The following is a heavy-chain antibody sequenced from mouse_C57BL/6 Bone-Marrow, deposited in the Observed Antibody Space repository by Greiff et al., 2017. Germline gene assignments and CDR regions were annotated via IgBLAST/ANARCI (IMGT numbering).Heavy chain of an antibody. Sequence: QVQLQQPGAELVMPGASVKLSCKASGYTFTSYWMHWVKQRPGQGLEWIGEIDPSDSYTNYNQKFKGKSTLTVDKSSSTAYMQLSSLTSEDSAVYYGARWGWLLRGRYYFDYWGQGTTLTVSS. J-gene: IGHJ2*01. D-gene: IGHD2-3*01. CDR2: IDPSDSYT. CDR1: GYTFTSYW. CDR3: ARWGWLLRGRYYFDY. V-gene: IGHV1-69*01.